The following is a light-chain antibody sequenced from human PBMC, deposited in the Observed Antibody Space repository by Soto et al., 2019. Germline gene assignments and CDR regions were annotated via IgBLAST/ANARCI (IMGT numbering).Light chain of an antibody. CDR2: WAS. CDR3: QQYYTTPTWT. J-gene: IGKJ1*01. V-gene: IGKV4-1*01. CDR1: QSVFSRFRNKNY. Sequence: DIVMTQSPDSLTLSLGERSTVNCMSSQSVFSRFRNKNYLGWFQQKPGQTPRLLIYWASTRESGVSDRFSGSGSGTDFTLTIDSLQAEDVAVYYCQQYYTTPTWTFGQGTKV.